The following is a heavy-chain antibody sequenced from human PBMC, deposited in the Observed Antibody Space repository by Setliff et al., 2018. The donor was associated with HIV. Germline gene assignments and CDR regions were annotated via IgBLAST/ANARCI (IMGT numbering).Heavy chain of an antibody. V-gene: IGHV4-31*03. CDR3: ARVLGVRRDYYDSSAPLRAAFDI. J-gene: IGHJ3*02. D-gene: IGHD3-22*01. CDR1: GGSITSGGDS. CDR2: ISYSGIT. Sequence: LSLTCTVSGGSITSGGDSWSWIRQHPGKGLKWIGYISYSGITYYDPSLKSRLTMSVDTSNNQFSLKLSSATAADTAVYYCARVLGVRRDYYDSSAPLRAAFDIWGQGTRVTVSS.